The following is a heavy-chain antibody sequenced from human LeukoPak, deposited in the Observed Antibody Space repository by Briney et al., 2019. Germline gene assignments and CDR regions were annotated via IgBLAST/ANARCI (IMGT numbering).Heavy chain of an antibody. D-gene: IGHD3-3*01. CDR1: GFTFTSYG. V-gene: IGHV1-18*01. J-gene: IGHJ4*02. CDR3: ARAQDRSITIFGVVADY. Sequence: GGSLRLSCAASGFTFTSYGISWVRQAPGQGLEWMGWISAYNGNTNYAQKLQGRVTMTTDTSTSTAYMELRSLRSDDTAVYYCARAQDRSITIFGVVADYWGQGTLVTVSS. CDR2: ISAYNGNT.